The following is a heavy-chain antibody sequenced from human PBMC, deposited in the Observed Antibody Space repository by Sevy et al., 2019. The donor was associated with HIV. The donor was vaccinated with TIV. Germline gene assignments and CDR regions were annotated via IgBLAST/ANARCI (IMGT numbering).Heavy chain of an antibody. CDR2: IKSDGSST. V-gene: IGHV3-74*01. D-gene: IGHD1-26*01. Sequence: GGSLRLSCAASGFTFSSYWMHWVRQVPGKGLVWVSRIKSDGSSTSYADSVKGRFTISRDNAKNTLYLQMNRLRAEDTAVYYCARDRSGSSHVSDNWFDPWGQGTLVTVSS. CDR1: GFTFSSYW. J-gene: IGHJ5*02. CDR3: ARDRSGSSHVSDNWFDP.